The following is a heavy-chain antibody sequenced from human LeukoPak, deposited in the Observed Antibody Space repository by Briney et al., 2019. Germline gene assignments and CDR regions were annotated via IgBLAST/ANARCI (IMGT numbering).Heavy chain of an antibody. V-gene: IGHV4-59*01. CDR1: GGSIFADY. J-gene: IGHJ4*02. Sequence: SETLSLTCSVSGGSIFADYWSWIRQPPGKGLEWIGYIYYSGSANYNPSLKSRITISVDTSKNKFSLRLRSVTAADTAIYYCARDMVRGVPDYWGQGTLVTVSS. CDR2: IYYSGSA. CDR3: ARDMVRGVPDY. D-gene: IGHD3-10*01.